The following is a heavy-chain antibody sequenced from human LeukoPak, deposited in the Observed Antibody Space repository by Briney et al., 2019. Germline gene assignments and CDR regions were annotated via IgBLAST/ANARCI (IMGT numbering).Heavy chain of an antibody. CDR1: GYTFTSYD. Sequence: ASVKVSCKASGYTFTSYDIDWVRQATGQGLEWMGWMNPNSGNTGYAQKFQGRVTMTRNTSISTAYMELSSLRSEDTAVYYCARGFTYGSGSWFDPWGQGTLVTVSS. CDR2: MNPNSGNT. D-gene: IGHD3-10*01. V-gene: IGHV1-8*01. CDR3: ARGFTYGSGSWFDP. J-gene: IGHJ5*02.